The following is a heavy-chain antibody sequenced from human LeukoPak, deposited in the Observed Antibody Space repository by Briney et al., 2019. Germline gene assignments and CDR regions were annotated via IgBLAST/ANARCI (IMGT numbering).Heavy chain of an antibody. CDR2: ISAYNGNT. J-gene: IGHJ5*02. V-gene: IGHV1-18*01. Sequence: ASVKVSCTASVYTFTSYGISWVRQAPGQGLEWMGWISAYNGNTNYSQKLQGRVTMTTDTSTSTAYMELRSVRSDDTGVYYCASRVPPNWFDPWGEGTLVTVSS. CDR3: ASRVPPNWFDP. CDR1: VYTFTSYG.